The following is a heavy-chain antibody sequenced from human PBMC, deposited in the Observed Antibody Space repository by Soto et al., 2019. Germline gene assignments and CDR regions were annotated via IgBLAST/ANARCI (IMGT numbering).Heavy chain of an antibody. Sequence: QVRLVESGGGVVQPGRSLRLSCAASGFTFSSFAMHWVRQAPGKGLEWVAVITSDGTKEYYADSVRGRFTISRDNSGNTVYLHMNSLGGDDTAVYYCAKFPWNLAHTHYFDSWGQGTLVTVSS. CDR2: ITSDGTKE. V-gene: IGHV3-30-3*02. CDR1: GFTFSSFA. CDR3: AKFPWNLAHTHYFDS. J-gene: IGHJ4*02. D-gene: IGHD1-1*01.